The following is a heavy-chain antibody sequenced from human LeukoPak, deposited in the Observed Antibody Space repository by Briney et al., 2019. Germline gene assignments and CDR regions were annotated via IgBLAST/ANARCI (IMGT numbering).Heavy chain of an antibody. J-gene: IGHJ4*02. CDR1: GYSITSGYY. D-gene: IGHD7-27*01. CDR3: ARRTGDGWYFDF. CDR2: IYRSGNT. Sequence: SETLSLTCTVSGYSITSGYYWGWIRQPPGKGLEWIGSIYRSGNTYHRSSLKSRVTISVDTSKNQFSLKLSSVTAADTAVYYCARRTGDGWYFDFWGQGTLVTVSS. V-gene: IGHV4-38-2*02.